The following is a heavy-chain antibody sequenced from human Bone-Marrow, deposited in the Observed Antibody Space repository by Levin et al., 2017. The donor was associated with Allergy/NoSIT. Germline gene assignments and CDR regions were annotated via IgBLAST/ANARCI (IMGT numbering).Heavy chain of an antibody. D-gene: IGHD3-10*01. Sequence: AGGSLRLSCATSGISVSEEYMSWVRQAPGKGLEWVSVMYRGGSTYYGGSVKGRFTIARDDSKNTVDLQMTGLRPDDTAIYYCASLVRGVANWFDPWGQGTLVTVSS. CDR3: ASLVRGVANWFDP. J-gene: IGHJ5*02. V-gene: IGHV3-53*01. CDR2: MYRGGST. CDR1: GISVSEEY.